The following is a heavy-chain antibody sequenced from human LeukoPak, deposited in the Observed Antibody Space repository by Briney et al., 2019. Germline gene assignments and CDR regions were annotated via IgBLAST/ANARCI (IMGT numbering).Heavy chain of an antibody. CDR1: SGSISRDY. CDR2: LYYNGAT. CDR3: ARQISPYGMDV. J-gene: IGHJ6*02. V-gene: IGHV4-59*08. Sequence: SETLSLTCTVSSGSISRDYWHWIRQPPGKGLEWIGYLYYNGATNYNPSFRSRVTMAVDTSRRPFSLKLTSVTVTDTAVYYCARQISPYGMDVWGQGTTVIVSS.